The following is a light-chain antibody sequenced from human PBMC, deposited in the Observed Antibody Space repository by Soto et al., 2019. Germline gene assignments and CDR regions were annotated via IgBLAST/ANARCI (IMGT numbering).Light chain of an antibody. J-gene: IGLJ7*01. CDR3: SSYTSSNTLKL. CDR2: EVR. Sequence: QSALTQPASVSGSPGQSITISCTGTSSDVGGYDFVSWYQQHPGKAPKLIIYEVRNRPSGVSDRFSASKSANTASLTISGLQAEDEADYFCSSYTSSNTLKLFGGGTQLTVL. V-gene: IGLV2-14*01. CDR1: SSDVGGYDF.